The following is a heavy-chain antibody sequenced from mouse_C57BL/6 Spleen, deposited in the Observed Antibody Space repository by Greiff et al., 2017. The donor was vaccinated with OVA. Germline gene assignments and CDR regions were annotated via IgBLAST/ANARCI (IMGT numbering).Heavy chain of an antibody. CDR2: IHPNSGST. CDR3: ARADYGSMDY. V-gene: IGHV1-64*01. CDR1: GYTFTSYW. Sequence: QVQLQQPGAELVKPGASVKLSCKASGYTFTSYWMPWVKQRPGQGLEWIGMIHPNSGSTNYNEKFKSKATLTVDKSASTAYMQLSSLTSEDSAVYYCARADYGSMDYWGQGTSVTVSS. J-gene: IGHJ4*01. D-gene: IGHD1-1*01.